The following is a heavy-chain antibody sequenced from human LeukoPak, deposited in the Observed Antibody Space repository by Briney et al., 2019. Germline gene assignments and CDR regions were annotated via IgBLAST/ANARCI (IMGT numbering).Heavy chain of an antibody. J-gene: IGHJ4*01. Sequence: GGSLRLSCVGSGFSFSSYWMTWVRQAPGKGLEWVANIKQDGSETHYVDSVKGRFTIYRDNAENSVYMQMNSLRAEDTAVYYCARAGQWPAPQQIDYWGHGTLVTVSS. CDR2: IKQDGSET. D-gene: IGHD6-19*01. CDR3: ARAGQWPAPQQIDY. V-gene: IGHV3-7*01. CDR1: GFSFSSYW.